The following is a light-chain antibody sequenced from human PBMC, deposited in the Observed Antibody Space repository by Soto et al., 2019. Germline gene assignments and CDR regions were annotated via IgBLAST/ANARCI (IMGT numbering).Light chain of an antibody. V-gene: IGLV2-11*01. J-gene: IGLJ2*01. CDR2: DVS. CDR3: CSYAGSYTLRVV. CDR1: SIDVGGYNY. Sequence: QSALTQPRSVSGSPGQSVTISCTGTSIDVGGYNYVSWYQQHPGKAPKLMIYDVSKRPSGVPDRFSGSKSGNTASLTISGLQAEDEADYYCCSYAGSYTLRVVFGGGTKLTVL.